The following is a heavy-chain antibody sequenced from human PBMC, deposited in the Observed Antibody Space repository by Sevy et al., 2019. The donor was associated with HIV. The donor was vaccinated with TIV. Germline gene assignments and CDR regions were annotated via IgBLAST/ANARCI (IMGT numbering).Heavy chain of an antibody. CDR1: GFTFSSYA. Sequence: GGSLRLSCAASGFTFSSYAMSWVRQAPGKGLEWVSAISGSGGSTYYEDSVKGRFTISRDNSKNTLYLQMNSLRAEDTAVYYYAKEGTTMVRGVIIKPDNWFDPWGQGTLVTVSS. CDR2: ISGSGGST. J-gene: IGHJ5*02. V-gene: IGHV3-23*01. D-gene: IGHD3-10*01. CDR3: AKEGTTMVRGVIIKPDNWFDP.